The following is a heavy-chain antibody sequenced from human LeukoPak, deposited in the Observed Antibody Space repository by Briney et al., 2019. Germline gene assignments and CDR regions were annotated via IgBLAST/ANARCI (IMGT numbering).Heavy chain of an antibody. Sequence: ASVKVSCKASGYTFTSYDINWVRQATGQGLEWMGWMNPNSGNTGYAQKFQGRVTMTRNTSISTAYMELSSLRSEDTAVYYCARIGYCDFWSGYYLIPGYYYYGMDVWGQGTTVTVSS. V-gene: IGHV1-8*01. J-gene: IGHJ6*02. CDR3: ARIGYCDFWSGYYLIPGYYYYGMDV. D-gene: IGHD3-3*01. CDR2: MNPNSGNT. CDR1: GYTFTSYD.